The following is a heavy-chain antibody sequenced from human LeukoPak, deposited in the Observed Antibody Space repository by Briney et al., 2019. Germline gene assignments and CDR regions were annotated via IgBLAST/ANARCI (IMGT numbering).Heavy chain of an antibody. D-gene: IGHD3-10*01. CDR2: IYHSGST. CDR3: AREVTAFDY. CDR1: GGSISSYY. Sequence: SETLSLTCTVSGGSISSYYWSWIRQPPGKGLEWIGGIYHSGSTYYNPSLKSRVTISVDTSKNQFSLKLSSVTAADTAVYYCAREVTAFDYWGQGTLVTVSP. J-gene: IGHJ4*02. V-gene: IGHV4-59*12.